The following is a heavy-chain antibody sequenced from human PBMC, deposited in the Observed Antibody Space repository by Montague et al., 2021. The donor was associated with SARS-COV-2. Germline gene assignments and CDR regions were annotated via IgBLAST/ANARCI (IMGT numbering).Heavy chain of an antibody. Sequence: SETLSLTCTVSGVVELRRRSEEHTSELQSHHDLVCRLLLEKKRNTYYSQYLKNRLNISVDTSKNHFSLTFNSVTAADTAMYYCARRQYSYGWGDWGQGTMVTVSS. CDR3: ARRQYSYGWGD. CDR1: GVVELRRRSE. V-gene: IGHV4-39*07. CDR2: LEKKRNT. J-gene: IGHJ4*02. D-gene: IGHD5-18*01.